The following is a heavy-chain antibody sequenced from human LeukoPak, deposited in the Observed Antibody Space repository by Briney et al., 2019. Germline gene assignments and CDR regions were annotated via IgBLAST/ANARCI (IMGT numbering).Heavy chain of an antibody. CDR1: EGTFSSYA. CDR3: ARHTSDSSSWYSYWGY. Sequence: ASVKVSCKASEGTFSSYAISWVRQAPGQGLGWMGGIIPIFGTANYAQKFQGRVTITADESTSTAYMELSSLRSEDTAVYYCARHTSDSSSWYSYWGYWGQGTLVTVSS. D-gene: IGHD6-13*01. V-gene: IGHV1-69*01. J-gene: IGHJ4*02. CDR2: IIPIFGTA.